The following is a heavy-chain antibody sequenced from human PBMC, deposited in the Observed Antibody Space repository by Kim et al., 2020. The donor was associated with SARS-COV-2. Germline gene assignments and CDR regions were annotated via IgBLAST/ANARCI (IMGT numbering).Heavy chain of an antibody. Sequence: EESVKGRFTSSRDNPKNTLYLKMNSLRAEDTAVYYCAKLYYGDYTRLDYWGQGTLVTVSS. CDR3: AKLYYGDYTRLDY. V-gene: IGHV3-23*01. J-gene: IGHJ4*02. D-gene: IGHD4-17*01.